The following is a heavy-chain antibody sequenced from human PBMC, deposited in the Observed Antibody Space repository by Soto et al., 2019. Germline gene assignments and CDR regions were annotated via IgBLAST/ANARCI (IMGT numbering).Heavy chain of an antibody. V-gene: IGHV3-30*03. CDR1: GFVFSNYG. J-gene: IGHJ3*02. Sequence: QVQLVESGGGVVQPGRSLRLSCAASGFVFSNYGMHWVRQAPGKGLEWVAVISYAGNNKYYADSVKGRFIISRDNSKNTLYLQMNSLSAKDTALYYCARDPFLGYCSSTSCQEAFDIWGQGTMVTVGS. CDR3: ARDPFLGYCSSTSCQEAFDI. D-gene: IGHD2-2*01. CDR2: ISYAGNNK.